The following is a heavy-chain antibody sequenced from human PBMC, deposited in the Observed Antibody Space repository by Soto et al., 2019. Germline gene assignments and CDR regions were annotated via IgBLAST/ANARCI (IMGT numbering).Heavy chain of an antibody. CDR1: GGSISSGGYY. V-gene: IGHV4-31*03. Sequence: QVHLQESGPGLVKPSQTLSLTCTVSGGSISSGGYYWSWIRQRPGKGLEWIGYIYYSASPHYNPSRRSRLSMSMDTSKNQFSLNLGSLTVADTAVYYCARGEGYCSGGNCFYFDFWGQGTLVTVSS. J-gene: IGHJ4*02. CDR3: ARGEGYCSGGNCFYFDF. CDR2: IYYSASP. D-gene: IGHD2-15*01.